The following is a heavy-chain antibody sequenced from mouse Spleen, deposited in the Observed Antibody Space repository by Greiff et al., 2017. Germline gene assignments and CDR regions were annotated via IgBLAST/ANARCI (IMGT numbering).Heavy chain of an antibody. Sequence: QVQLKQPGAELVMPGASVKLSCKASGYTFTSYWMHWVKQRPGQGLEWIGEIDPSDSYTNYNQKFKGKATLTVDKSSSTAYMQLSSLTSEDSAVYYCAREVGRDFDVWGTGTTVTVSS. CDR3: AREVGRDFDV. CDR2: IDPSDSYT. D-gene: IGHD4-1*01. J-gene: IGHJ1*03. CDR1: GYTFTSYW. V-gene: IGHV1-69*01.